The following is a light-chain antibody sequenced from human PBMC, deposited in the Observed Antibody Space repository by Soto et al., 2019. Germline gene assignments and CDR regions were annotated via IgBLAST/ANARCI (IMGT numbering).Light chain of an antibody. J-gene: IGLJ2*01. CDR1: SSNIGSNY. V-gene: IGLV1-47*01. Sequence: QSALTQPPSVSGTPGQRVTISCSGSSSNIGSNYVYWYQQLPGTAPKLLIYKNNQWPSGVPDRFSGSKSGTSASLAISGLRSEDEADYYCAAWDDSLSGYVVFGGGTKLTVL. CDR3: AAWDDSLSGYVV. CDR2: KNN.